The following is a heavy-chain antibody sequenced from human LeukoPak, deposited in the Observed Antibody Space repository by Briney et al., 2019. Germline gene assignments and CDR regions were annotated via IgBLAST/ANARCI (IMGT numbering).Heavy chain of an antibody. CDR2: IIPIFGTA. CDR3: ARDLRSYYGMDV. V-gene: IGHV1-69*06. J-gene: IGHJ6*04. Sequence: ASVKVSCKASGGTFSSYAISWVRQAPGQGLEWMGGIIPIFGTANYAQKFQGRVTITADKSTSTAYMELSSLRSEDTAVYYCARDLRSYYGMDVWGKGTTVTVSS. CDR1: GGTFSSYA.